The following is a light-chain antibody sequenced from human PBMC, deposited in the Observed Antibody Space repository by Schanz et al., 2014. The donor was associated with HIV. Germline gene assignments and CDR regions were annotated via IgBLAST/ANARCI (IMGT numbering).Light chain of an antibody. Sequence: SYELTQPLSVSVALGQTARITCGGNNIGSKNVHWYQQKPGQAPVLVIYRDSNRPSGIPERFSGSNSGNTATLTISGTQAMDEADYYCQAWDSNTAVFGGGTKLTVL. CDR2: RDS. CDR3: QAWDSNTAV. J-gene: IGLJ2*01. CDR1: NIGSKN. V-gene: IGLV3-9*01.